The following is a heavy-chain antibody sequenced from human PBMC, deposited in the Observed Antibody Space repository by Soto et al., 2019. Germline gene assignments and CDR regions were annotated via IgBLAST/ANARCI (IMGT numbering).Heavy chain of an antibody. Sequence: EVQLVESGGGLVQPGRSLRLSCAASGFTYDDHGMHWVRQAPGKGLEWVSGISWNGGIIGYVDSVKGRFTISRDNAKKSLYLQMNSLRVEDTALYYCAKDMSCGWPKYFDYWGQGTLVTVSS. D-gene: IGHD6-19*01. J-gene: IGHJ4*02. CDR2: ISWNGGII. CDR1: GFTYDDHG. CDR3: AKDMSCGWPKYFDY. V-gene: IGHV3-9*01.